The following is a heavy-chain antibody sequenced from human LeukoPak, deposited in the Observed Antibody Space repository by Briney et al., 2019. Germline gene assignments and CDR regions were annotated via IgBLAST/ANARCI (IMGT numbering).Heavy chain of an antibody. V-gene: IGHV3-48*03. J-gene: IGHJ6*02. Sequence: GGSLRLSCAASGFTFSSYEMNWVRQAPGKGLEWVSYISSSGRSIYYADSVKGRFTISRDNAKNSLYLQMNSLRAEDTAIYYCARDGYGMDVWGPGATVTVSS. CDR2: ISSSGRSI. CDR1: GFTFSSYE. CDR3: ARDGYGMDV.